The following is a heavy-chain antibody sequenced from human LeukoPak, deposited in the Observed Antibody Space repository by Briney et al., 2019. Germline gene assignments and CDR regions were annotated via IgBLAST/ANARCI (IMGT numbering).Heavy chain of an antibody. V-gene: IGHV4-34*01. CDR2: INHSGST. J-gene: IGHJ4*02. Sequence: SETLSLTCAVYGGSFSGYYWRWVRQPPGKGMEWIGEINHSGSTNYNPSLKSRVTISVDTSKNQFSLKLSSVTAADTAVYYCARDGPGYGDYAVDYWGQGTLVTVSS. D-gene: IGHD4-17*01. CDR3: ARDGPGYGDYAVDY. CDR1: GGSFSGYY.